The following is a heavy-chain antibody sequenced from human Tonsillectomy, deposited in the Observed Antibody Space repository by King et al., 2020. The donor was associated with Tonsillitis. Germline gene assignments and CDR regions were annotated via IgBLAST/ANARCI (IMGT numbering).Heavy chain of an antibody. CDR3: AKGVGSGTAVAGD. Sequence: HVQLQESGPGLVKPSETLYLTCTVSGGSISSDWWSWIRQPAGKGLEWIGRIYISGSTYYNPSLKSRVTMSVDTSKSQFSLKLSSVTAAATAVYYCAKGVGSGTAVAGDWGQGTLVTVSS. D-gene: IGHD6-19*01. CDR2: IYISGST. J-gene: IGHJ4*02. V-gene: IGHV4-4*07. CDR1: GGSISSDW.